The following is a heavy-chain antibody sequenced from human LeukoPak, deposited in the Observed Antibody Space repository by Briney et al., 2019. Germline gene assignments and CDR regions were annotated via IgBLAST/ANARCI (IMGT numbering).Heavy chain of an antibody. CDR3: ARDLSDLWGEGFDY. D-gene: IGHD3-16*01. CDR2: ISYDGSNK. CDR1: GFTFSSYA. J-gene: IGHJ4*02. V-gene: IGHV3-30-3*01. Sequence: PGRSLRLSCAASGFTFSSYAMHWVRQAPGKGLEWVAVISYDGSNKYYADSVKGRFTISRDNSKNTLYLQMNSLRAEDTAVYYCARDLSDLWGEGFDYWGQGTLVTVSS.